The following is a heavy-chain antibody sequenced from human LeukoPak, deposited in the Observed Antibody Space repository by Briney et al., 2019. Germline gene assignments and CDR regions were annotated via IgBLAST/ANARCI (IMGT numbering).Heavy chain of an antibody. CDR2: IYYSGST. V-gene: IGHV4-59*01. J-gene: IGHJ5*02. CDR1: GGSISSYY. CDR3: ARDLGYSSSRVENWFDP. D-gene: IGHD6-13*01. Sequence: PSETLSLTCTVSGGSISSYYWSWIRQPPGKGLEWIGYIYYSGSTNYNPSLTSRVTISVDTSKNQFSLKLSSVTAADTAVYYCARDLGYSSSRVENWFDPWGQGTLVTVSS.